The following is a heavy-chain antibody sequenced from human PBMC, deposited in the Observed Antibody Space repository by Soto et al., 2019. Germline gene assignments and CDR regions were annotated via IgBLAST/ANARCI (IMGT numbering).Heavy chain of an antibody. D-gene: IGHD3-3*01. CDR3: ARAPGKYDFWSPYGMDV. J-gene: IGHJ6*02. CDR2: IIPLSGTA. Sequence: VKVSCKASGGTFSSYAINWVRQAPGQGLEWMGGIIPLSGTANYAQKFQGRVTITADKSTSTAYMELSSLRSEDTAVYYCARAPGKYDFWSPYGMDVWGQGTTVTVSS. V-gene: IGHV1-69*06. CDR1: GGTFSSYA.